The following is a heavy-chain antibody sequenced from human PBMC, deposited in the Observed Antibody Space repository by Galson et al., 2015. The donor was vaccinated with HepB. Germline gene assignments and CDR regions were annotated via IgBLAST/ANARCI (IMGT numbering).Heavy chain of an antibody. Sequence: PLGHEGAASAVAVRGPILHGAPQAQREDLGAGSRCSRDGSSTNYADYVKGRFTISRDNAKNTLYLQMNSLRAEDTAVYYCVREMTTLTKYGMDVWGQGTAVTVSS. CDR1: AVAVRGPI. CDR2: CSRDGSST. CDR3: VREMTTLTKYGMDV. D-gene: IGHD4-11*01. V-gene: IGHV3-74*01. J-gene: IGHJ6*02.